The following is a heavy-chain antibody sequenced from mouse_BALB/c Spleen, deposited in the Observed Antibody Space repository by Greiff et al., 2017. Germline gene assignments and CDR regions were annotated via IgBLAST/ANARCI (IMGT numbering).Heavy chain of an antibody. Sequence: DVKLVESGGGLVKPGGSLKLSCAASGFAFSSYDMSWVRQTPEKRLEWVAYISSGGGSTYYPDTVKGRFTISRDNAKNTLYLQMSSLKSEDTAMYYCARHEDRYPDFDYWGQGTTLTVSS. V-gene: IGHV5-12-1*01. CDR2: ISSGGGST. CDR3: ARHEDRYPDFDY. J-gene: IGHJ2*01. CDR1: GFAFSSYD. D-gene: IGHD2-14*01.